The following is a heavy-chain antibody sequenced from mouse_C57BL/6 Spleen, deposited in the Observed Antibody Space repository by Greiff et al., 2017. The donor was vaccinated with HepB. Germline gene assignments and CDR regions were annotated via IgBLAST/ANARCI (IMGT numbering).Heavy chain of an antibody. Sequence: VHLVESGPGLVQPSQSLSITCTVSGFSLTSYGVHWVRQSPGKGLEWLGVIWSGGSTDYNAAFISRLSISKDNSKSQVFFKMNSLQADDTAIYYCARNSGSSFFFDYWGQGTTLTVSS. D-gene: IGHD1-1*01. CDR2: IWSGGST. V-gene: IGHV2-2*01. CDR1: GFSLTSYG. J-gene: IGHJ2*01. CDR3: ARNSGSSFFFDY.